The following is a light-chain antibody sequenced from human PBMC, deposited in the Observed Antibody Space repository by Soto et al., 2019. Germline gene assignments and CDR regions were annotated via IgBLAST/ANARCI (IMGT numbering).Light chain of an antibody. CDR3: NSYGGRNNXV. CDR1: SSDVGNYDY. Sequence: QSVLTQPPSASGSPGQSVTISCTGTSSDVGNYDYVSWYQQHPGKAPKLIIYEVSYRPSGVPDRFSGSKSGNTASLTVSGLQAEDEADYYCNSYGGRNNXVFGTGTKVTVL. CDR2: EVS. J-gene: IGLJ1*01. V-gene: IGLV2-8*01.